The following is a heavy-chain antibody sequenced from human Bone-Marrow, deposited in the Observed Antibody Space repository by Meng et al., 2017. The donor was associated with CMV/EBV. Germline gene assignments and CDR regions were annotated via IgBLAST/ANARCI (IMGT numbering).Heavy chain of an antibody. Sequence: TNSAAWSWIRQSPSRGLEGLGRTYYRSKWYNDYAVSVQSRITSIPDTSKNQFSLQLNSVTPEDTAVYYCARDQAIVVATNWFDPWGQGTLVTVSS. CDR2: TYYRSKWYN. V-gene: IGHV6-1*01. D-gene: IGHD3-22*01. CDR1: TNSAA. J-gene: IGHJ5*02. CDR3: ARDQAIVVATNWFDP.